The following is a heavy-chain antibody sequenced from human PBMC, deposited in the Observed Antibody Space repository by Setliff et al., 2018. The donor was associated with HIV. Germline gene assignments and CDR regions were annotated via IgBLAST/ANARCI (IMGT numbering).Heavy chain of an antibody. J-gene: IGHJ6*02. V-gene: IGHV4-34*01. CDR2: INHRGST. CDR1: GFTFSSYS. Sequence: PGGSLRLSCAASGFTFSSYSMNWIRQSPGKGLEWIGEINHRGSTNYSPSLKIRALISADTSKNQFSLKLSSVTAADTAVYYCAREGAYIAAAYGMDVWGQGTTVTVSS. D-gene: IGHD6-13*01. CDR3: AREGAYIAAAYGMDV.